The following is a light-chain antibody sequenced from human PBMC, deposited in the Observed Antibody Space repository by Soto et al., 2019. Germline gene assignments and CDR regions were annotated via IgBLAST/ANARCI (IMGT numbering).Light chain of an antibody. Sequence: EIVLTQSPGTLSLSPGERASLSCRATQSVTTTYLAWYQQKPGQAPRLLIYGASIRATGIPDRFSGSGSGTDFTLTISRLEPEAFAVYYCQHYGSSPPITFGQGTKLEIK. CDR3: QHYGSSPPIT. CDR1: QSVTTTY. V-gene: IGKV3-20*01. CDR2: GAS. J-gene: IGKJ2*01.